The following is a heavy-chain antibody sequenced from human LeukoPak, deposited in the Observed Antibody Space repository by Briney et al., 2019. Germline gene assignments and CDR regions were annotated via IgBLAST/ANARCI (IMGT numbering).Heavy chain of an antibody. CDR3: AREYCSVDSCYSHSDY. Sequence: ASVKVSCKASGYTFINYGISWVRQAPGQGLEWMGWISTYTGDTSYAQKLQGRVTMTTDTSTSTAYMELRSLRSDDTAVYFCAREYCSVDSCYSHSDYWGQGTLVTVSS. CDR1: GYTFINYG. CDR2: ISTYTGDT. D-gene: IGHD2-15*01. V-gene: IGHV1-18*01. J-gene: IGHJ4*02.